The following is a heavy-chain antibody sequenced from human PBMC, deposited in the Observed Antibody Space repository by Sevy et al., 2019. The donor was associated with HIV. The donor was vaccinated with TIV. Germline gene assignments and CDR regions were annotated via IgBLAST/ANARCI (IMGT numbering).Heavy chain of an antibody. D-gene: IGHD3-16*01. CDR1: EFIFTGYW. CDR2: IDQDGSDK. J-gene: IGHJ3*02. V-gene: IGHV3-7*01. CDR3: ARAGGWGNINHSNQILEI. Sequence: GGSLRLSCAASEFIFTGYWMNWVRQAPGQGLEWVANIDQDGSDKRYVDSVRGRFTISRDNANNFLYLQMSSLRADDTAVYYCARAGGWGNINHSNQILEIGGHGTKVTVSS.